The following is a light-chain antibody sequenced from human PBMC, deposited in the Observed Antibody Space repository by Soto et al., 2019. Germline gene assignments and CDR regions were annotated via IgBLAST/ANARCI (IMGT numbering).Light chain of an antibody. CDR2: AAS. CDR3: QQSYSTPIT. Sequence: DIQMTQSPSTLSASLGDRVTITCRASQSISSWLAWYQQKPGKAPKLLIYAASSLQSGVPSRFSGSGYGTDFNLTISSLQTEDFATYYCQQSYSTPITFGQGTRLEIK. V-gene: IGKV1-39*01. CDR1: QSISSW. J-gene: IGKJ5*01.